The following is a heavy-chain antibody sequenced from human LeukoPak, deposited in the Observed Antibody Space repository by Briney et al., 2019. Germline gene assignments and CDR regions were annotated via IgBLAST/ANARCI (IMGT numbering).Heavy chain of an antibody. J-gene: IGHJ4*02. CDR1: GGSVSSYY. CDR3: ARSGGMVQQTFDY. Sequence: SETLSLTCTVSGGSVSSYYWSWIRQPPGKGLEWIGYIYYSGSTNYNPSLKSRVTISVDTSKNQFSLKLSSVTAADTAVYYCARSGGMVQQTFDYLGQGALVTVSS. V-gene: IGHV4-59*02. D-gene: IGHD4/OR15-4a*01. CDR2: IYYSGST.